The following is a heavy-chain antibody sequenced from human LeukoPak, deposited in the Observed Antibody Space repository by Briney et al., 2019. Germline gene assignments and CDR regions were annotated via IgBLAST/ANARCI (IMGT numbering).Heavy chain of an antibody. CDR3: ARGIYDILTGYYSAFDI. CDR1: GGSISSYY. Sequence: PSETLSLTCTVSGGSISSYYWSWIRQPPGKGLEWIGYIYYSGSTNYNPSLKSRVTISVDTSKNQFSLKLSSVTAADTAVYYCARGIYDILTGYYSAFDIWGQGTMVTVSS. J-gene: IGHJ3*02. V-gene: IGHV4-59*01. D-gene: IGHD3-9*01. CDR2: IYYSGST.